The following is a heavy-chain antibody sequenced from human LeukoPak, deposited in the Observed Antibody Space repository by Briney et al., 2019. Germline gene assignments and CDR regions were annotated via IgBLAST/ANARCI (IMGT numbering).Heavy chain of an antibody. D-gene: IGHD1-26*01. CDR2: IYTSGST. J-gene: IGHJ3*02. CDR3: ARRVWATTISRDAFDI. V-gene: IGHV4-4*07. CDR1: GGSISSYY. Sequence: PSETLSLTCTVSGGSISSYYWSWIRQPAGKGLEWIGRIYTSGSTNYNPSLKSRVAISVDTSKNQFSLKLSSVTAADTAVYYCARRVWATTISRDAFDIWGQGTMVTVSS.